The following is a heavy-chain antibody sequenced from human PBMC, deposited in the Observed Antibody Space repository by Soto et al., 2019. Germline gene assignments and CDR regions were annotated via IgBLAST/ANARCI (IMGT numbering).Heavy chain of an antibody. J-gene: IGHJ6*02. CDR2: ISISYSTI. CDR3: ARRLTTRRGYYYYGMDV. D-gene: IGHD1-1*01. Sequence: PGGSLRLSCAASGFTFSSYEMNWVRQAPGKGLEWVSYISISYSTIYYADSVKGRFTISRDNAKNSLYLQMNSLRAEDTAVYYCARRLTTRRGYYYYGMDVWGQGTTVTVSS. CDR1: GFTFSSYE. V-gene: IGHV3-48*03.